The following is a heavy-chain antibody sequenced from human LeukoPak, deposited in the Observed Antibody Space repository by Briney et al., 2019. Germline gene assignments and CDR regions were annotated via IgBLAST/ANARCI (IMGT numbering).Heavy chain of an antibody. CDR2: IYYSGDT. CDR1: GGSISSSSYY. D-gene: IGHD6-19*01. J-gene: IGHJ4*02. Sequence: KPSETLSLTCTVSGGSISSSSYYWGWIRQPPGKGRDWIGSIYYSGDTYYNPSLKSRVTISVDTSKNQFYLKLSSVTAADTARFFCAKEGGGASWQWLGQTPFDYWGQGTLVTVSS. V-gene: IGHV4-39*02. CDR3: AKEGGGASWQWLGQTPFDY.